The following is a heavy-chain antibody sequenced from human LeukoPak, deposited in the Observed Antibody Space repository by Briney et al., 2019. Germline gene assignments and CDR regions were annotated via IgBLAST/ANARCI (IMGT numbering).Heavy chain of an antibody. CDR2: IKKDASEK. J-gene: IGHJ4*02. CDR3: ARGGGWYATFTCFDY. CDR1: RFTFSSYW. Sequence: SGGSLRLSCAASRFTFSSYWMSWVRQAPGKGLEWVANIKKDASEKYYVESVKGRFTISRDNAKNSLDLQMNSLRAEGTAVYYCARGGGWYATFTCFDYWGQGTLVTVSS. V-gene: IGHV3-7*01. D-gene: IGHD6-19*01.